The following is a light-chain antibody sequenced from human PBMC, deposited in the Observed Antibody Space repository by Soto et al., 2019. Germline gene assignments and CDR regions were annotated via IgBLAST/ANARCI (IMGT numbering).Light chain of an antibody. CDR3: QQLNSYPST. CDR2: AAS. CDR1: QDISSY. V-gene: IGKV1-9*01. Sequence: DIQLTQSPSFLSASVRDRVTITCSASQDISSYLAWYQQKPGKAPKLLIYAASTVQSGVPSRFSGSGSGTECTITINSLQPEDFATYDCQQLNSYPSTFGQRTRLDSK. J-gene: IGKJ5*01.